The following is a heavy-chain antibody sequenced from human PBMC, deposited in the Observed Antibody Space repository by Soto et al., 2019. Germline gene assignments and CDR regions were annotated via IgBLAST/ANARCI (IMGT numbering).Heavy chain of an antibody. J-gene: IGHJ6*02. Sequence: QVQLVQSGAEVKNPGASVKVSCKASGYTFTRYGIGWARQAPGQGLEWMGWSNTYNGNTNYAQNVQGRVTLTTDTSKSTAYMELRSLRSNDTAIDYCAMVDVYVTPSPQDVWGQGTPVIVSS. CDR1: GYTFTRYG. CDR2: SNTYNGNT. CDR3: AMVDVYVTPSPQDV. V-gene: IGHV1-18*01. D-gene: IGHD3-16*01.